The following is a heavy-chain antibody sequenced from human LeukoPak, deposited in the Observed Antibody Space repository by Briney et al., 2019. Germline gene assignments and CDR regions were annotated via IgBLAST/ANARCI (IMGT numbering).Heavy chain of an antibody. Sequence: SQTLSLTCAISGDSVSSNSAAWNWIRQSPSRGLEWLGRTYYRSKWYNDYAVSVKSRITINPDTSKNQFSLQLNSVTPEDTAVYYCARDPRYDSSGYYYFHYYYGMDVWGQGTTVTASS. CDR1: GDSVSSNSAA. J-gene: IGHJ6*02. D-gene: IGHD3-22*01. V-gene: IGHV6-1*01. CDR3: ARDPRYDSSGYYYFHYYYGMDV. CDR2: TYYRSKWYN.